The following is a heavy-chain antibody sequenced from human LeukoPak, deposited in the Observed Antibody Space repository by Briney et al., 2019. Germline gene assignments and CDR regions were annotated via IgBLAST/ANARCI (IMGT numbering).Heavy chain of an antibody. CDR3: ARDLPMVRGQIHYFDY. V-gene: IGHV4-31*03. CDR1: GGSISSGGYY. CDR2: IYYSGST. Sequence: PSETLSLTCTVSGGSISSGGYYWSWIRQHPGKGLEWIGYIYYSGSTYYNPSLKSRVTISVDTSKHQFSLKLSSVTAADTAVYYCARDLPMVRGQIHYFDYWGQGTLVTVSS. D-gene: IGHD3-10*01. J-gene: IGHJ4*02.